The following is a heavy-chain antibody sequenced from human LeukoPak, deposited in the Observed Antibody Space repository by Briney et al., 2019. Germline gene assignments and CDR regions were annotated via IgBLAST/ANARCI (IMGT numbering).Heavy chain of an antibody. Sequence: SETLSLTWTVSDDSISDYYRGWIRQPPGKGLEWIGYFHNSGTSTYNPSLKSRVTISADTSKNQFSLKLNSLTTADTAVYYCTRGAGWLIHYWGQGILVTVSS. J-gene: IGHJ4*02. V-gene: IGHV4-59*01. CDR2: FHNSGTS. D-gene: IGHD3-16*01. CDR1: DDSISDYY. CDR3: TRGAGWLIHY.